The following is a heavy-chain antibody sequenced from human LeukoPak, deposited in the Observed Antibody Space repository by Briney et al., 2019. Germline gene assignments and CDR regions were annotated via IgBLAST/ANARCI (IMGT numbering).Heavy chain of an antibody. CDR1: GGSISNYY. CDR2: IYSSGRT. D-gene: IGHD5-18*01. Sequence: PSETLSLTCTVSGGSISNYYWSWIRQPPGKGLEWIGYIYSSGRTNYNPSLKSRVTISVDTSNNQFSLKLSSVTAADTAVYYCARGHSYGYGWFDPWGQGTLVTVSS. V-gene: IGHV4-59*01. J-gene: IGHJ5*02. CDR3: ARGHSYGYGWFDP.